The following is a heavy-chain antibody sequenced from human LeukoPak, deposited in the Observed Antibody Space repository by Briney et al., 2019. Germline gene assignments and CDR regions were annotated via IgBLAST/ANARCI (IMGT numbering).Heavy chain of an antibody. CDR2: IYYSGST. V-gene: IGHV4-39*07. CDR1: GGSISSSSYY. D-gene: IGHD6-19*01. CDR3: ARGSIAVAGIFDY. Sequence: PSETLSLTCTVSGGSISSSSYYWGWIRQPPGKGLEWIGSIYYSGSTNYNPSLKSRVTISVDTSNNQFSLKLSSVTAADTAVYYCARGSIAVAGIFDYWGQGTLVTVSS. J-gene: IGHJ4*02.